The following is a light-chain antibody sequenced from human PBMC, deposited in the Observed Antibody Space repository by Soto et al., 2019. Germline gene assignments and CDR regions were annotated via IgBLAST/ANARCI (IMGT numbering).Light chain of an antibody. CDR3: AAWDDSLKGPV. CDR2: NNI. Sequence: QSVLTQPPSASGTPGQRVTIPCSGSSSNVGTSTVGWYQQLPGTAPKLLIYNNIQRPSGAPDRFSGSKSGTSASLAISGLQSDDEADYYCAAWDDSLKGPVFGTGTKLTVL. J-gene: IGLJ1*01. CDR1: SSNVGTST. V-gene: IGLV1-44*01.